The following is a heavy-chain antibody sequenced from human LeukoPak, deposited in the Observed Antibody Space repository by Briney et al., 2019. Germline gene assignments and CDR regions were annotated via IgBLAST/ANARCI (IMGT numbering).Heavy chain of an antibody. CDR3: ARGYYDSSGYYLCYFDY. Sequence: ASVKVSCKASGYTFTGYYMHWVRQAPGQGLEWMGWVYPNSGGTNYAQKFQGRVTMTRDTSISTAYMELSRLRSDDTAVYYCARGYYDSSGYYLCYFDYWGQGTLVTVSS. V-gene: IGHV1-2*02. D-gene: IGHD3-22*01. CDR1: GYTFTGYY. CDR2: VYPNSGGT. J-gene: IGHJ4*02.